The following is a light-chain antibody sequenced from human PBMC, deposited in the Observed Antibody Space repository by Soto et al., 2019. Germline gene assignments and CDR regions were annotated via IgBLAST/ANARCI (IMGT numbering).Light chain of an antibody. Sequence: QSVLTQPASVSGSPRQSITISCTGTSSDIGGYNYVSWYQQHPGKAPKLMIYDVSNRPSGVSNRFSGSKSGNTASLTISGLQAEDEADYYCSSYTGSSVVFGGGTQLTVL. CDR3: SSYTGSSVV. CDR2: DVS. V-gene: IGLV2-14*01. J-gene: IGLJ2*01. CDR1: SSDIGGYNY.